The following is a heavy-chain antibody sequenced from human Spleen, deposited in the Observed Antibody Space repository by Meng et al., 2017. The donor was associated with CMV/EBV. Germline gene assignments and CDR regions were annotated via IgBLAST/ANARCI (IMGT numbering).Heavy chain of an antibody. V-gene: IGHV3-23*01. CDR1: TSSGYA. CDR2: ISGSGGST. Sequence: TSSGYALSWVRQAPGKGLEWVSAISGSGGSTYYADSVKGRFTISRDNSKNMMYLQMNSLRGEDTALYYCAREIQNYDLWSGYYSVDYWGQGTLVTVSS. CDR3: AREIQNYDLWSGYYSVDY. J-gene: IGHJ4*02. D-gene: IGHD3-3*01.